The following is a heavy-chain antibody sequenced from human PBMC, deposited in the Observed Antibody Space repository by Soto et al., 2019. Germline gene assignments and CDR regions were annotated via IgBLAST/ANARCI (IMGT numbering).Heavy chain of an antibody. J-gene: IGHJ3*02. CDR3: ARGSLGVVVVAAQPPHAFDI. CDR1: GVSFSGYY. D-gene: IGHD2-15*01. V-gene: IGHV4-34*01. Sequence: SETLSLTCAVYGVSFSGYYWSWIRQPPGKGLEWIGEINHSGSTNYNPSLKSRVTISVDTSKNQFSLKLSSVTAADTAVYYCARGSLGVVVVAAQPPHAFDIWGQGTMVTVS. CDR2: INHSGST.